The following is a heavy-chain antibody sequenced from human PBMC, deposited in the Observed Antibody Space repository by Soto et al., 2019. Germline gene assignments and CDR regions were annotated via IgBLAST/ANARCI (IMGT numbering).Heavy chain of an antibody. CDR3: VQSRCGGDCLQSYSSHSYYGLDV. CDR2: IYWDDDK. CDR1: GFSLSTTGVG. J-gene: IGHJ6*02. V-gene: IGHV2-5*02. D-gene: IGHD2-21*02. Sequence: QITLKESGPTLVKPTQTLTLTCSFSGFSLSTTGVGVGWIRQPPGKALEWLALIYWDDDKRYNPSLNSRLTITKDTSKNQXGLXMXTMDPVDTATYYCVQSRCGGDCLQSYSSHSYYGLDVWGQGTTVTVSS.